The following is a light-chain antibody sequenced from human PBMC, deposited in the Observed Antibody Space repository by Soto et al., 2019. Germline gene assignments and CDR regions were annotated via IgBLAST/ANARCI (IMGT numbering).Light chain of an antibody. Sequence: AIRMTQSQSSFSASTGDRVTITCRASQGISSYLAWYQQKPGKAPKLLIYAASTLQSGVPSRFSGSGSGTEFTLTISSLQSEDFAVYYCQQYSNWPLTFGGGTKVDIK. J-gene: IGKJ4*01. V-gene: IGKV1-8*01. CDR3: QQYSNWPLT. CDR1: QGISSY. CDR2: AAS.